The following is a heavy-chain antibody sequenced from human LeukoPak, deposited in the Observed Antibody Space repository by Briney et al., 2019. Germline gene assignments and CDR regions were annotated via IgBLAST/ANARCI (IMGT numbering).Heavy chain of an antibody. V-gene: IGHV3-23*01. CDR1: GFTLRNYA. J-gene: IGHJ4*02. Sequence: GSLRLSCTASGFTLRNYAMSWVRQAPGKGLVWISAADGSGASTYYADSVRGRFAVSRDNSKNTLYLQMSNLRAEDTAVYYCAKDRPNGFDYWGQGTLVTVSS. CDR2: ADGSGAST. CDR3: AKDRPNGFDY. D-gene: IGHD6-6*01.